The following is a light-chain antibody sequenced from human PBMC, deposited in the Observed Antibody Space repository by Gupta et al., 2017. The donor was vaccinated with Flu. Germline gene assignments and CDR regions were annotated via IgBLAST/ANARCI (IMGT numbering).Light chain of an antibody. J-gene: IGLJ3*02. V-gene: IGLV3-21*02. Sequence: SSVLTQPPSVSVAPGQTARITCGGNNYGREPVHWYQQKPGQAPVLGVWDDRDRPSVLPDRFSGSNSVNTATLTISRVEAGDEDDYDCQVFYTNNDQCVFGGGTTLTVL. CDR3: QVFYTNNDQCV. CDR2: DDR. CDR1: NYGREP.